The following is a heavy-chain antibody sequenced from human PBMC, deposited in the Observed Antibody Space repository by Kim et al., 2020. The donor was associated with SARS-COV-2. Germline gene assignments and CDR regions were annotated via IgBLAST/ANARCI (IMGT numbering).Heavy chain of an antibody. CDR3: ARDRTHDSSGGDY. D-gene: IGHD3-22*01. J-gene: IGHJ4*02. V-gene: IGHV1-18*01. Sequence: YPRKLQGRVTMTTDTSTSTAYMGLRSLRSDDTAVYYCARDRTHDSSGGDYWGQGTLVTVSS.